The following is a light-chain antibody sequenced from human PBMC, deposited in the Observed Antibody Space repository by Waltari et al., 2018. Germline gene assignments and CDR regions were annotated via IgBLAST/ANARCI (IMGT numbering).Light chain of an antibody. CDR2: GQI. V-gene: IGLV3-19*01. J-gene: IGLJ1*01. Sequence: SSELTQDPAVSVALGQTVRIPCQGDSLRSYYANWYQQKAGQAPILVIYGQINRPSGIPDRFSGSYSGRTASLTITGAQAEDEADYYCSSRDSGAHRHVFGTGTKVTVL. CDR1: SLRSYY. CDR3: SSRDSGAHRHV.